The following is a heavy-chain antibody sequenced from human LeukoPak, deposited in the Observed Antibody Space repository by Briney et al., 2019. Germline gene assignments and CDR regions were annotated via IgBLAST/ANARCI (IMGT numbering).Heavy chain of an antibody. V-gene: IGHV4-4*07. Sequence: SETLSLTCTVSGGSINSYYWSWIRQPAGKGLEWIGRIYTSGSTNYNPSLKSRVTMSVDTSKNQFSLKLSSVTAADTAVCYCARVSWFPGTSYYYMDVWGKGTTVTVSS. CDR1: GGSINSYY. CDR3: ARVSWFPGTSYYYMDV. D-gene: IGHD1-1*01. CDR2: IYTSGST. J-gene: IGHJ6*03.